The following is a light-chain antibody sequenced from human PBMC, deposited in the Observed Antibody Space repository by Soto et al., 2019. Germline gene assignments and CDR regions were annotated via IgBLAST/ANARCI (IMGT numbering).Light chain of an antibody. V-gene: IGKV1-5*01. CDR1: QSISSW. Sequence: DIQMTQSPSTLSASVGDRVTITCRASQSISSWLAWYQQKPGKAPKLLIYDASSLESGVPSRFSGSGSGTEFTLTISSLQPDDFATYNCQQYNSYSTCGGGTKVEIK. CDR3: QQYNSYST. CDR2: DAS. J-gene: IGKJ4*01.